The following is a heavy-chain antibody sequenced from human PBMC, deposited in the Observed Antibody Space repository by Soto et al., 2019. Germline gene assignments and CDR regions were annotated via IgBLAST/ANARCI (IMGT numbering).Heavy chain of an antibody. J-gene: IGHJ5*02. CDR3: ARAVAPYLGTWFDP. V-gene: IGHV4-30-2*01. Sequence: PSETLSLTCTVSGGSITSGNSYSWSWIRQPPGKGLEWIGSISRSGGTSYNPSLKGRVTMSVDKSKNQFSLNLSSVTAADMAVYYCARAVAPYLGTWFDPWGQGTLVTVSS. D-gene: IGHD3-16*01. CDR2: ISRSGGT. CDR1: GGSITSGNSYS.